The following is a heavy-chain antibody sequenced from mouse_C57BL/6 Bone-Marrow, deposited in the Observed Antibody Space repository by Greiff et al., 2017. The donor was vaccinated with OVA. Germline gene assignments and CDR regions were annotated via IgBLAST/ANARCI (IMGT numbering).Heavy chain of an antibody. CDR2: ISPRDGST. J-gene: IGHJ3*01. CDR3: SRHDGYYEWFAY. V-gene: IGHV1-85*01. CDR1: GYTFTSYD. D-gene: IGHD2-3*01. Sequence: VQLVESGPELVKPGASVKLSCKASGYTFTSYDINWVKQRPGQGLEWIGWISPRDGSTKYNEKLKGKATLTVATSSSSASMELHSLSSEDSAVYFCSRHDGYYEWFAYWGQGTLVTVSA.